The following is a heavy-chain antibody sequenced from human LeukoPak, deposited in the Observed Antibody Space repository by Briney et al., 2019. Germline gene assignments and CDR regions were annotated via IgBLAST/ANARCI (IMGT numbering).Heavy chain of an antibody. CDR3: ARDSSVKADAFDI. J-gene: IGHJ3*02. V-gene: IGHV4-31*03. Sequence: SETLSLTCTVSGVSISSGGYYWSWIRQHPGKGLQWIGYIYYSGSTYYNPSLKSRVTISVDTSKNQFSLKLSSVTAADTAVYYCARDSSVKADAFDIWGQGTMVTVSS. CDR2: IYYSGST. CDR1: GVSISSGGYY. D-gene: IGHD2-2*01.